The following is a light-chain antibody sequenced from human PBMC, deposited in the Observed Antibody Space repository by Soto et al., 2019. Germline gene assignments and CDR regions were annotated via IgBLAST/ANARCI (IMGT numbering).Light chain of an antibody. J-gene: IGKJ1*01. CDR1: QSISTF. V-gene: IGKV1-39*01. Sequence: DIQMTQSPSSLSASVGDRVTITCRASQSISTFLNWYVQKPGKAPKLLIYGSSSLQSGVPSRFSGSGSGTDFTLTISSLQAEDIATYYCQQSYSSVWTFGQGTKVEIK. CDR2: GSS. CDR3: QQSYSSVWT.